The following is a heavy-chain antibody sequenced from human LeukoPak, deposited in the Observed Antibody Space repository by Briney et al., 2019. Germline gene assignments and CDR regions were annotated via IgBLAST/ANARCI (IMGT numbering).Heavy chain of an antibody. Sequence: SETLSLTCTVSGGSINSYYWSWIRQPPGKGLEWIGYIHYSGSTNYNPSLKSRVTISVDTSKNHFSLKLSSVTAADTAVYYCARTTEGGYTYGYFYYYYMDVWGKGTTVTISS. CDR1: GGSINSYY. CDR2: IHYSGST. D-gene: IGHD5-18*01. J-gene: IGHJ6*03. CDR3: ARTTEGGYTYGYFYYYYMDV. V-gene: IGHV4-59*01.